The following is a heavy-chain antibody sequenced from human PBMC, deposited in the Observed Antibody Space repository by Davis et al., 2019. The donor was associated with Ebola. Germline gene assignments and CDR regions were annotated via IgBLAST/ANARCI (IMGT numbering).Heavy chain of an antibody. CDR3: ARSWGIAAAGPWFNWFDP. V-gene: IGHV1-3*01. D-gene: IGHD6-13*01. J-gene: IGHJ5*02. Sequence: AASVKVSCKASAYTFTSYAMHWVRHAPGQRLQWMGWINAGNGNTKYSQKFQGRVTITRDTSASTAYMELSSLRSEDTAVYYCARSWGIAAAGPWFNWFDPWGQGTLVTVSS. CDR1: AYTFTSYA. CDR2: INAGNGNT.